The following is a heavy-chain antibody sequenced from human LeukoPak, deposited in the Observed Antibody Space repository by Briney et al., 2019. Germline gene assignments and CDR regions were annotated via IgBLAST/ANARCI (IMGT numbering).Heavy chain of an antibody. V-gene: IGHV4-59*01. D-gene: IGHD3-22*01. CDR3: ARDGLYYDSSGLLL. CDR2: IYYSGST. Sequence: SETLSLTCTVSGGSSSSYYWSWIRQPPGKGLEWIGYIYYSGSTNYNPSLKSRVTISVDTSKNQFSLKLSSVTAADTAVYYCARDGLYYDSSGLLLWGQGTLVTVSS. J-gene: IGHJ4*02. CDR1: GGSSSSYY.